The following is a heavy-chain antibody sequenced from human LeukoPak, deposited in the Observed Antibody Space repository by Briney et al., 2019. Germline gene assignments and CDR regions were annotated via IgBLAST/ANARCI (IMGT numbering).Heavy chain of an antibody. CDR3: ARDDFWSGYYHFDY. D-gene: IGHD3-3*01. CDR1: GYTFTGYY. V-gene: IGHV1-2*02. J-gene: IGHJ4*02. Sequence: GASVKVSCKASGYTFTGYYMHWVRQAPGQGLEWMGWINPNSGGTNYAQKFQGRVTMTRDTSISTAYMELSRLRSDDTAVYYCARDDFWSGYYHFDYWGQGTLVTVSS. CDR2: INPNSGGT.